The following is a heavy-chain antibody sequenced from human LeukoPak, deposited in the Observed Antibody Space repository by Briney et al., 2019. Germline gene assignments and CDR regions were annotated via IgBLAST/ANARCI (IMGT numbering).Heavy chain of an antibody. CDR2: IIPIFGTA. Sequence: SVKVSCKASGYTFTSYYMHWVRQAPGQGLEWMGGIIPIFGTANYAQKFQGRVTITADESTSTAYMELSSLRSEDTAVYYCARQSLDRITMIVVVTPHGAFDIWGQGTMVTVSS. CDR1: GYTFTSYY. CDR3: ARQSLDRITMIVVVTPHGAFDI. J-gene: IGHJ3*02. D-gene: IGHD3-22*01. V-gene: IGHV1-69*13.